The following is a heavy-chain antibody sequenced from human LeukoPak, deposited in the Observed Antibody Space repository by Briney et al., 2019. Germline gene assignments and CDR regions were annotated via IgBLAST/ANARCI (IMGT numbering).Heavy chain of an antibody. Sequence: SETLSLTCAVSCGFISSSNWWSGVRQPPGKGLEWIGEIYHSGSTNYNPSLKSRVTISVDKSKNQFSLKMSSVTAADTAVYYCARDSNSYGSSPGYWGQGTLVTVSS. D-gene: IGHD5-18*01. CDR1: CGFISSSNW. CDR3: ARDSNSYGSSPGY. J-gene: IGHJ4*02. V-gene: IGHV4-4*02. CDR2: IYHSGST.